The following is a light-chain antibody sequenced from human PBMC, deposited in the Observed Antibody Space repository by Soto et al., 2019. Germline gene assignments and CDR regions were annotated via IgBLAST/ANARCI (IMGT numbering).Light chain of an antibody. CDR1: SSDVGGYNY. Sequence: QSALTQPASVSGSPGQSITISFTGTSSDVGGYNYVSWYQQHPGKAPKLMIYDVSNRPSGVSNRFSGSKSGNTASLTIPGLQAEDEADYYCSSYTSSSTPYVFGTGT. V-gene: IGLV2-14*01. J-gene: IGLJ1*01. CDR3: SSYTSSSTPYV. CDR2: DVS.